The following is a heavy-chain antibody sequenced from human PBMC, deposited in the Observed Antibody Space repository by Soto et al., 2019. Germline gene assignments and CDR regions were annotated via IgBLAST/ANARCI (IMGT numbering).Heavy chain of an antibody. CDR1: GFTFSSYA. Sequence: QVQLVESGGGVVQPGRSLRLSCAASGFTFSSYAMHWDRQAPGKGLEWVAVISYDGSNKYYADSVKGRFTISRDNSKNTLYLLMNSLRSVATAVYYCARPLWRDDYNCGYFDLWGRGTLVTVSS. CDR2: ISYDGSNK. J-gene: IGHJ2*01. V-gene: IGHV3-30-3*01. CDR3: ARPLWRDDYNCGYFDL. D-gene: IGHD4-4*01.